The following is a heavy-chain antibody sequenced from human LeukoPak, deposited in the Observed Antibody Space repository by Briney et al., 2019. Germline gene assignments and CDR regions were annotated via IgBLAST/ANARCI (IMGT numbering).Heavy chain of an antibody. J-gene: IGHJ4*02. D-gene: IGHD3-9*01. V-gene: IGHV4-39*07. CDR2: IYYSGST. CDR1: GGSISSSSYY. CDR3: ARGKVLRYFDWLPNLDY. Sequence: PSETLSLTCTVSGGSISSSSYYWGWIRQPPGKGLEWIGSIYYSGSTNYNPSLKSQVTISVDTSKNQFSLKLSSVTAADTAVYYCARGKVLRYFDWLPNLDYWGQGTLVTVSS.